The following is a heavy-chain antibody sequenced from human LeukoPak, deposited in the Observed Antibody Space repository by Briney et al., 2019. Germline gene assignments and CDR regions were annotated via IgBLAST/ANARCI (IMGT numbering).Heavy chain of an antibody. Sequence: GGSLRLSCAASGFTFSSYWMSWVRQAPGKGLEWVAVISYDGSNKYYADSVKGRFTISRDNSKNTLYLQMNSLRAEDTAVYYCARLKDSGYAPAAFDIWGQGTMVTVSS. CDR2: ISYDGSNK. V-gene: IGHV3-30-3*01. J-gene: IGHJ3*02. D-gene: IGHD5-12*01. CDR3: ARLKDSGYAPAAFDI. CDR1: GFTFSSYW.